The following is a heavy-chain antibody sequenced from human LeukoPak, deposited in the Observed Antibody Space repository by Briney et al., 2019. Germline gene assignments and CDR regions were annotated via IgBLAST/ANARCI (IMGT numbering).Heavy chain of an antibody. CDR2: INPSGGST. V-gene: IGHV1-46*01. CDR1: GYTFTSYY. J-gene: IGHJ6*03. Sequence: ASVKVSCKASGYTFTSYYMHWVRQAPGQGLEWKGIINPSGGSTSYAQKFQGRVTMTRDMSTSTVYMELSSLRSEDMAVYYCARDGSSSSAPVGYYYYYMDVWGKGTTVTVSS. D-gene: IGHD6-6*01. CDR3: ARDGSSSSAPVGYYYYYMDV.